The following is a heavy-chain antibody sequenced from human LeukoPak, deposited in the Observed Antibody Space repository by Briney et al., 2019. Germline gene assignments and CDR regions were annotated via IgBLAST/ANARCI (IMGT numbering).Heavy chain of an antibody. CDR2: TYYGSKWYN. CDR3: ARDGETYYDFWSGRETADYYGMDV. J-gene: IGHJ6*02. D-gene: IGHD3-3*01. CDR1: GDSVSSNSAA. V-gene: IGHV6-1*01. Sequence: SQTLSLTCAISGDSVSSNSAAWNWIRQSPSRGLEWLGRTYYGSKWYNDYAVSVKSRITINPDTSKNQFSLQLNSVTPEDTAVYYCARDGETYYDFWSGRETADYYGMDVWGQGTTVTVSS.